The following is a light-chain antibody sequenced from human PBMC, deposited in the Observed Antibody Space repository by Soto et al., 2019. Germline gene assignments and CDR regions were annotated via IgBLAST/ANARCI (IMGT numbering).Light chain of an antibody. Sequence: DIVMTQSPDSLAVSLGERATINCKSSQSVLYSSNNQNYSAWYQQKPGQPPKLLIYWASTRESGVPDRFSGSGSGTHFTLTISSLQAEDVAVYYCQQYFNAPLTFGGGTKVEI. J-gene: IGKJ4*01. CDR3: QQYFNAPLT. V-gene: IGKV4-1*01. CDR1: QSVLYSSNNQNY. CDR2: WAS.